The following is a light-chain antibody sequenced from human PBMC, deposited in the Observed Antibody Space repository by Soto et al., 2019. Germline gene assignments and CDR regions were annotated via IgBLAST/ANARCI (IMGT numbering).Light chain of an antibody. CDR1: ISNIGKDT. V-gene: IGLV1-44*01. CDR2: RND. J-gene: IGLJ2*01. Sequence: QSVLTQPPSVSGTPGLRVNISCSGGISNIGKDTVNWYQQLPGTAPKLLMYRNDVRPSGVPDRFTGSKSGTSASLAISGLRSEDEADYYCAVWDNSLNGVAFGGGTKVTVL. CDR3: AVWDNSLNGVA.